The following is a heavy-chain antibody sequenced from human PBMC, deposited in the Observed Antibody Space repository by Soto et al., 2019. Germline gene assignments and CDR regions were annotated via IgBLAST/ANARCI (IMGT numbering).Heavy chain of an antibody. D-gene: IGHD1-1*01. CDR2: ISSSSSTI. V-gene: IGHV3-48*02. CDR3: ARGGNGY. J-gene: IGHJ4*02. CDR1: GFTFSSYT. Sequence: EVQLVESGGGLVQPGGSLRLSCAASGFTFSSYTMNWVRQAPGKGLEWLSYISSSSSTIKYADSVKGRFTISRDNANSPLYLQMNILRDEDTAVYYCARGGNGYWGQGTLVTVSS.